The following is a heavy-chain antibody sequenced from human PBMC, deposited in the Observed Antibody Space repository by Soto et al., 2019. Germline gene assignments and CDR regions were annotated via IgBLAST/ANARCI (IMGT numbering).Heavy chain of an antibody. CDR1: GGSINSSTYY. Sequence: QLQLQESGPGLVKPSETLSLTCTVSGGSINSSTYYWAWIRQPPGKGLEWIGSIYYSGSTYYNPSLKSRVTISVHTSKTQFSLKLSSVTAADTAVYYCATIAAAGGYWYLALWGRGTLVTVSS. CDR3: ATIAAAGGYWYLAL. J-gene: IGHJ2*01. CDR2: IYYSGST. V-gene: IGHV4-39*01. D-gene: IGHD6-13*01.